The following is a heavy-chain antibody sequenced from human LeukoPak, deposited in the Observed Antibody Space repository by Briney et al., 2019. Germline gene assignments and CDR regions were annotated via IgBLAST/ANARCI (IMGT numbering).Heavy chain of an antibody. D-gene: IGHD6-19*01. Sequence: GGSLRLSCAVSGFSVNSFGMSWVRQAPGKGLEWISAISINGETTWYADSVKGRFIISRVNSKNALYLQLSSLRVEDTAVYYCAQGFSSGWYPNWGQGSLVSVSS. CDR1: GFSVNSFG. V-gene: IGHV3-23*01. CDR2: ISINGETT. J-gene: IGHJ4*02. CDR3: AQGFSSGWYPN.